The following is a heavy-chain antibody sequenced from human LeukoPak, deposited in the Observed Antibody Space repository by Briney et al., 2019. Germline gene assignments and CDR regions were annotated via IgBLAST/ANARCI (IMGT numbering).Heavy chain of an antibody. V-gene: IGHV3-48*03. D-gene: IGHD1-1*01. Sequence: GGSLRLSCAASGFTFSSYEMNWVRQAPGKGLEWVSYISSSGSTIYYADSVKGRFTISRDNAKNSLYPQMNSLRAEDTAAYYCAREDWNDVYWGQGTLVTVSS. CDR1: GFTFSSYE. CDR2: ISSSGSTI. J-gene: IGHJ4*02. CDR3: AREDWNDVY.